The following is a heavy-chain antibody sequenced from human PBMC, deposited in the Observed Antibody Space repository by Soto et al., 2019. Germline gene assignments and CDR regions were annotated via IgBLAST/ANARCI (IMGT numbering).Heavy chain of an antibody. J-gene: IGHJ5*02. D-gene: IGHD6-13*01. CDR1: VYTFTSYG. Sequence: ATLKVSCMSSVYTFTSYGIICVRPAPGQGLEWMGWISAYNGNTNYAQKLQGRVTMTTDTSTSTAYMELRSLRSDDTAVYYCARETGLTAAAPQDWFDPWGQGTRVTVSA. CDR2: ISAYNGNT. V-gene: IGHV1-18*01. CDR3: ARETGLTAAAPQDWFDP.